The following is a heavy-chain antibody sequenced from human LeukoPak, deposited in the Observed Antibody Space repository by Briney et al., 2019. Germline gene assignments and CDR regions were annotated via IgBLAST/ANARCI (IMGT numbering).Heavy chain of an antibody. Sequence: PGGSLRLSCAASGSTFRSHTMNWVRQAPGKGLEWISYISNSGSVIYYADSVKGRFTISRDNAKNSLYLQMNSLRAEDTAVYYCATKGIDYGDYAAFDYWGQGTLVTVSS. CDR2: ISNSGSVI. CDR1: GSTFRSHT. D-gene: IGHD4-17*01. J-gene: IGHJ4*02. V-gene: IGHV3-48*04. CDR3: ATKGIDYGDYAAFDY.